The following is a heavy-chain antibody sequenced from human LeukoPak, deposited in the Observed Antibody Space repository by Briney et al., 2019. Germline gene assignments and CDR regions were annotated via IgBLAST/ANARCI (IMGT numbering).Heavy chain of an antibody. CDR2: ISYDGSNK. CDR3: ARDDGYGVRDYYYYYGMDV. Sequence: GGSLRLSCAASGFTFSSYAMHWVRQASGKGLEWVAVISYDGSNKYYADSVKGRFTISRDNSKNTLYLQMNSLRAEDTAVYYCARDDGYGVRDYYYYYGMDVRGQGTTVTVSS. J-gene: IGHJ6*02. V-gene: IGHV3-30-3*01. D-gene: IGHD3-10*01. CDR1: GFTFSSYA.